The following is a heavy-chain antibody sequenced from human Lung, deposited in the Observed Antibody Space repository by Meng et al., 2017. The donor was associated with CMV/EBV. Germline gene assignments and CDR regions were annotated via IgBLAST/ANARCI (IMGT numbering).Heavy chain of an antibody. CDR3: ARDLQRWLQSGAFDY. V-gene: IGHV4-38-2*02. CDR2: IYQNGAT. J-gene: IGHJ4*02. Sequence: SXTLSLXCTVSGDSISSGYYWGWIRQPPGKGLEWLGTIYQNGATYYNPSLRGRVTISVDTSKNQFSLGLTSVTAADTAVYYCARDLQRWLQSGAFDYWGQGTLVTVSS. CDR1: GDSISSGYY. D-gene: IGHD5-24*01.